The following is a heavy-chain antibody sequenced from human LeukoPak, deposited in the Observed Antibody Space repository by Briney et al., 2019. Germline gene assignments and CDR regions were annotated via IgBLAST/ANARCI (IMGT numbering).Heavy chain of an antibody. CDR1: RFTFSGYG. D-gene: IGHD6-19*01. CDR3: AKVRYSSGWPEFDY. CDR2: ISYDGGDK. V-gene: IGHV3-30*18. Sequence: GRSLRLSCVASRFTFSGYGMHWVRQAPGKGPEWVALISYDGGDKYYVDSVKGRFTIARDNSKNTLYLQMNSLRAEDTAVYYCAKVRYSSGWPEFDYWGQGTLVTVSS. J-gene: IGHJ4*02.